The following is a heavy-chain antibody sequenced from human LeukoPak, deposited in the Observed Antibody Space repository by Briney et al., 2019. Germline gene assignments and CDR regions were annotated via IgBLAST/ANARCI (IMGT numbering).Heavy chain of an antibody. CDR2: IYSGGST. J-gene: IGHJ6*02. V-gene: IGHV3-53*01. Sequence: GGSLRLSCAASGFTDSSNYMSWVRQAPGKGLEWVSVIYSGGSTYYADSVKGRFTISRDNSKNTLYLQMNSLRAEDTAVYYCAREKNYYYGMDVWGQGTTVTVSS. CDR3: AREKNYYYGMDV. CDR1: GFTDSSNY.